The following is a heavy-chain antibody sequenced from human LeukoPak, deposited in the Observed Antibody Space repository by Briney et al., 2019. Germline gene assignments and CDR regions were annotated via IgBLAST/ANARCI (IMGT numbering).Heavy chain of an antibody. CDR1: GFTFGDYA. CDR3: TIGEPDGSPTWVFDY. CDR2: IRSKAYGGTT. Sequence: NPEGSLRLSCTASGFTFGDYAMSWFRQALGKGLEWVGFIRSKAYGGTTEYAATVKGRFTISRDDSKSIAYLQMNSLKTEDTAVYYCTIGEPDGSPTWVFDYWGQGTLVTVSS. V-gene: IGHV3-49*05. D-gene: IGHD1-14*01. J-gene: IGHJ4*02.